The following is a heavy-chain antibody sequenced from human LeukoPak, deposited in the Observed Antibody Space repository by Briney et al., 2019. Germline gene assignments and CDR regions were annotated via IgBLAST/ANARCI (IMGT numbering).Heavy chain of an antibody. CDR3: ARKYSGTNPFDY. V-gene: IGHV3-23*01. D-gene: IGHD1-26*01. Sequence: GGSVILSCAASVFYLNNYAMGWVRHAPWKGLEWVSIINNSGGSTYYADSVKGRFTISRDLSKNTLYLQMNSLRAEDTALYYCARKYSGTNPFDYWGQGTLVTVSS. CDR1: VFYLNNYA. CDR2: INNSGGST. J-gene: IGHJ4*02.